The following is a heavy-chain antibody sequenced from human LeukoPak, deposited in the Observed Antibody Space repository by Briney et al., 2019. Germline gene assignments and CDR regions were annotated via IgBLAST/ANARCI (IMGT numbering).Heavy chain of an antibody. CDR1: GYTFTGNY. CDR2: INPNSGGT. V-gene: IGHV1-2*02. Sequence: GVSVKVSCKASGYTFTGNYMHWARQAPGQGLEWMGWINPNSGGTNYAQKFQGRVTMTRDTSIGTAYMELNRLRSDDTAVYYCARGSYDSSDFEYFHHWGQGTLVTVSS. CDR3: ARGSYDSSDFEYFHH. D-gene: IGHD3-22*01. J-gene: IGHJ1*01.